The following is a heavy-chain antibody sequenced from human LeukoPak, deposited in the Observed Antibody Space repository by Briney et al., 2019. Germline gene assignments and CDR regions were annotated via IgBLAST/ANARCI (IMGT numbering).Heavy chain of an antibody. CDR1: GGSISSYY. J-gene: IGHJ4*02. Sequence: PSETLSLTCTVSGGSISSYYWSWIRQPPGKGLEWIGYIYYSGSTNYNPSLKSRVTISVDTSKKQFSLKLSSVTAADTAVYYCARGPIVVVVPAAIGDYFDYWGQGTLVTVSS. CDR2: IYYSGST. D-gene: IGHD2-2*02. CDR3: ARGPIVVVVPAAIGDYFDY. V-gene: IGHV4-59*01.